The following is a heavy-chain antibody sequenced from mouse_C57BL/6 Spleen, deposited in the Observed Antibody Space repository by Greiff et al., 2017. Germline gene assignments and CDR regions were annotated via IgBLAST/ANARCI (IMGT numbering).Heavy chain of an antibody. CDR3: ARTIYDGSSGGFAY. V-gene: IGHV1-59*01. J-gene: IGHJ3*01. Sequence: QVQLQQPGAELVRPGTSVKLSCKASGYTFTSYWMHWVKQRPGQGLEWIGVIDPSDSYTNYNQKFKGKATLTVDTSSSTAYMQLSSLTSEDSAVYYCARTIYDGSSGGFAYWGQGTLVTVSA. CDR1: GYTFTSYW. CDR2: IDPSDSYT. D-gene: IGHD2-3*01.